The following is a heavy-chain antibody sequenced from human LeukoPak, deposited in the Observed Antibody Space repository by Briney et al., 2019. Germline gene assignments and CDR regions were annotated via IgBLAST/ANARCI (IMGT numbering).Heavy chain of an antibody. V-gene: IGHV1-2*02. Sequence: GASVKVSCKASGYMFTAYYINWVRQSPGLGLEWLGWVNPNGGGTTYAQNFQGRVTMTSDTSTSTAYLELNGLRSDDTAVYFCARLNSGNLRGILYWGQGSLVTVSS. D-gene: IGHD3-10*01. CDR3: ARLNSGNLRGILY. CDR1: GYMFTAYY. CDR2: VNPNGGGT. J-gene: IGHJ4*02.